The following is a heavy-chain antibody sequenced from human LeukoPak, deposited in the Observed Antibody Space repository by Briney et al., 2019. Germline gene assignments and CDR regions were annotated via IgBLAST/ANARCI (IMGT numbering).Heavy chain of an antibody. Sequence: PGGSLRLSCAASGFTFSRYGMHWVRQAPGRGLEWVAVISNDGGNKYYADSVKGRFTVSRDNSKNTVYLQMNSLRTEDTAVYYCAKQGNSSGLDYWGQGTLVTVSS. J-gene: IGHJ4*02. CDR1: GFTFSRYG. D-gene: IGHD4-11*01. CDR3: AKQGNSSGLDY. V-gene: IGHV3-30*18. CDR2: ISNDGGNK.